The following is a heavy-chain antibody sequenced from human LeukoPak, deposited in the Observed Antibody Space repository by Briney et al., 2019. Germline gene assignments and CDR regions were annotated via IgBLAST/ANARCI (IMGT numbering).Heavy chain of an antibody. D-gene: IGHD3-10*01. J-gene: IGHJ3*02. CDR3: AHYYGSGSYDAFDI. CDR2: IYTSGSS. CDR1: GGSISSGSYY. Sequence: SETLSLTCTVSGGSISSGSYYWSWIRQPAGKGLEWIGRIYTSGSSNYNPSLKSRVTISVDTSKNQFSLKLSSVTAADTAVYYCAHYYGSGSYDAFDIWGQGTMVTVSS. V-gene: IGHV4-61*02.